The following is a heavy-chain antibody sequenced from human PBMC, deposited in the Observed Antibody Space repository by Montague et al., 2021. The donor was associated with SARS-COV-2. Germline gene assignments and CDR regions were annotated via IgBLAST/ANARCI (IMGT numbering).Heavy chain of an antibody. J-gene: IGHJ6*02. CDR1: GFTVSSNY. D-gene: IGHD2-21*02. Sequence: SLSLSCAASGFTVSSNYMTWVRQAPGKGLEWISVIYSSGSTFYADSVKGRFTISGDNSKNTLYLQMNSLRAEDTAVYYCARELGVVVTAFPMMDVWGQGTTVTVSS. V-gene: IGHV3-66*01. CDR3: ARELGVVVTAFPMMDV. CDR2: IYSSGST.